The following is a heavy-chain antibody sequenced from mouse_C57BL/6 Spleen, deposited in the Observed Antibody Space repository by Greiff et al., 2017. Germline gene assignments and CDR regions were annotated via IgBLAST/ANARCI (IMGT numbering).Heavy chain of an antibody. D-gene: IGHD1-1*02. Sequence: QVQLQQPGAELVRPGTSVKLSCKASGYTFTSYWMHWVKQRPGQGLEWIGVIDPSDSYTNYNQKFKGKATLTVDTSSSTAYMQLSSLTSEDSAVYYCARFYGSYFDYWGQGTTLTVSS. CDR3: ARFYGSYFDY. CDR1: GYTFTSYW. CDR2: IDPSDSYT. J-gene: IGHJ2*01. V-gene: IGHV1-59*01.